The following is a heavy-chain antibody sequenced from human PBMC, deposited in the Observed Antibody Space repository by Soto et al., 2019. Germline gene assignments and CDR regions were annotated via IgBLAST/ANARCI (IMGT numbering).Heavy chain of an antibody. CDR2: IFHSGDT. CDR1: GDSISNSRW. J-gene: IGHJ3*01. V-gene: IGHV4-4*02. Sequence: QVQLQESGPGLVKPSGPLSLTCAVSGDSISNSRWWTWVRQPPGKGLGWIGDIFHSGDTNYNPSLKSRVIISVDKSKNQFSLKVSSVTAADTAVYYCAYSTGWYRHDVWGQGTLVTVSS. D-gene: IGHD6-19*01. CDR3: AYSTGWYRHDV.